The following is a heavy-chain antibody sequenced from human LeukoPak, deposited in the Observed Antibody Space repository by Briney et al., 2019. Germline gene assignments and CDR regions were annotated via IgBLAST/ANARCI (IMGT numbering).Heavy chain of an antibody. J-gene: IGHJ4*02. CDR1: GFSFSSYA. CDR2: IRYDGSNK. CDR3: ARDSPYSGNYSPIDY. V-gene: IGHV3-30*02. Sequence: GGSLRLSCVASGFSFSSYAMHWVRQAPGKGLEWVAFIRYDGSNKYYAHSVKGRFTISRDNSKNTLYLHMNSLRAEDTAVYYCARDSPYSGNYSPIDYWGQGTLVTVSS. D-gene: IGHD1-26*01.